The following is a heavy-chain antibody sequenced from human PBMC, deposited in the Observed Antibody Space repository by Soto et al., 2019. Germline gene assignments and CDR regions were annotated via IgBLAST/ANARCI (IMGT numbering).Heavy chain of an antibody. J-gene: IGHJ6*02. CDR3: AKDRRPNSYSRMYV. Sequence: QVQLVESGGGVVQPGRSLRLSCAASGFTFSSYGMHWVRQAPGKGLEWVAVISYDGSNKYYADSVKGRFTISRDNSKNPLYLQMTRLRAADTAVYYCAKDRRPNSYSRMYVWGQGTTVTVSS. CDR1: GFTFSSYG. V-gene: IGHV3-30*18. CDR2: ISYDGSNK. D-gene: IGHD6-25*01.